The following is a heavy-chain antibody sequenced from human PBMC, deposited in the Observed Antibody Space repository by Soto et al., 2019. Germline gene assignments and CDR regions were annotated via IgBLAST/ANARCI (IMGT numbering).Heavy chain of an antibody. V-gene: IGHV4-31*03. CDR1: GGSISSGGYY. Sequence: SEILSLTCTVSGGSISSGGYYWSWIRQHPGKGLEWTGYIYYSKSTYYNPSLKSRVTISLDTSKNQFSLKLTSVTAADTAVYYCARSVFPWGQGTLVTVSS. CDR2: IYYSKST. CDR3: ARSVFP. J-gene: IGHJ5*02.